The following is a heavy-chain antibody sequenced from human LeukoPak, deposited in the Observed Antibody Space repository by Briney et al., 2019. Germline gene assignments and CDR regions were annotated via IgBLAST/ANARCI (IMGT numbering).Heavy chain of an antibody. V-gene: IGHV4-39*01. D-gene: IGHD6-13*01. CDR2: IYYSGST. Sequence: GSLRLSCAASGFTFSSHGMSWVRQPPGKGLEWIGSIYYSGSTYYNPSLKSRVTISVDTSKNQFSLKLSSVTAADTAVYYCASHTSSSWYSYYYYYYMDVWGKGTTVTISS. J-gene: IGHJ6*03. CDR3: ASHTSSSWYSYYYYYYMDV. CDR1: GFTFSSHG.